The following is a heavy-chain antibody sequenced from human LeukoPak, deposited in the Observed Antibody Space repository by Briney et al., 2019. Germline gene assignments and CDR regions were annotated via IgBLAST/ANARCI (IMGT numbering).Heavy chain of an antibody. J-gene: IGHJ4*02. D-gene: IGHD6-13*01. CDR1: GYSFTSYW. CDR2: IDPSDSYT. Sequence: GESLKISCKGSGYSFTSYWISWVRQMPGKGLEWMGRIDPSDSYTNYSPSFQGHVTISADKSISTAYLQWSSLKASDTAMYYCARHMDLGSSSWSTFDQWGQGTLVTVSS. CDR3: ARHMDLGSSSWSTFDQ. V-gene: IGHV5-10-1*01.